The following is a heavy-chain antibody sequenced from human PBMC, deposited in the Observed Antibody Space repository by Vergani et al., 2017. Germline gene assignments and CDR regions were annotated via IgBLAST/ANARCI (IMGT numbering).Heavy chain of an antibody. V-gene: IGHV4-34*01. D-gene: IGHD3-3*01. J-gene: IGHJ4*02. CDR2: INHSGST. CDR1: GGSFSGYY. CDR3: ARVPLYDFWSGYYLGFDY. Sequence: QVQLQQWGAGLLKPSETLSLTCAVYGGSFSGYYWSWIRQPPGKGVEWIGEINHSGSTNYNPSLKGRVTISVDTSKNQFSLKLSSVTAAGTAVYYCARVPLYDFWSGYYLGFDYWGQGTRVTVSS.